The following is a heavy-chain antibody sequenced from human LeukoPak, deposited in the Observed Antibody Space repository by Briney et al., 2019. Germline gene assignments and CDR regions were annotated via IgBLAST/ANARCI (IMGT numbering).Heavy chain of an antibody. CDR1: GFTVSSNY. CDR2: IYSGGST. J-gene: IGHJ6*02. V-gene: IGHV3-66*01. D-gene: IGHD3-22*01. Sequence: GSLRLSCAASGFTVSSNYMSWVRQAPGKGLEWVSVIYSGGSTYYADSVKGRFTISRDNSKNTLYLQMNSLRAEDTAVYYCARSKGDYYDSSGYYPRGMDVWGQGTTVTVSS. CDR3: ARSKGDYYDSSGYYPRGMDV.